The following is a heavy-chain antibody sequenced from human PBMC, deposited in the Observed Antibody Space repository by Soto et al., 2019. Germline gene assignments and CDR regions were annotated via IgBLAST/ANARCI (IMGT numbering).Heavy chain of an antibody. V-gene: IGHV3-23*01. CDR2: ISGSGGSI. Sequence: PGGSLRLSCAASGFTFSSYAMSWVRQAPGKGLEWVSAISGSGGSIYYADSVKGRFTISRDNSKNTLYLQMNSLRAEDTAVYYCAELGYRQTAMGPFDYWGQGTLVTVSS. J-gene: IGHJ4*02. CDR1: GFTFSSYA. CDR3: AELGYRQTAMGPFDY. D-gene: IGHD5-18*01.